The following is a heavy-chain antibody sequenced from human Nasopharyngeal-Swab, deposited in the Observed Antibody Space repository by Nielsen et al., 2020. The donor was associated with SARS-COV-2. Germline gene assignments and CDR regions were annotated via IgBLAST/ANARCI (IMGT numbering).Heavy chain of an antibody. CDR3: ARDPRVTTVTIWGGYYYGMDV. V-gene: IGHV4-61*01. J-gene: IGHJ6*02. CDR2: IYYSGST. Sequence: SETLSLTCTVSGGSVSSGSYYWSWIRQPPGKGLERIGYIYYSGSTNYNPSLKSRVIISVDTSKNQFSLKLSSVTAADTAVYYCARDPRVTTVTIWGGYYYGMDVWGQGTTVTVSS. D-gene: IGHD4-17*01. CDR1: GGSVSSGSYY.